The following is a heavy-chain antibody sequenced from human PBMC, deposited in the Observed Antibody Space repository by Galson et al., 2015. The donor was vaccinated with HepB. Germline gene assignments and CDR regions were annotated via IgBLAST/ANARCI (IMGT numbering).Heavy chain of an antibody. CDR2: ISSSSSYI. D-gene: IGHD2-2*01. CDR1: GFTFSSYS. Sequence: SLRLSCAASGFTFSSYSMNWVRQAPGKGLKWVSSISSSSSYIYYADSVKGRFTISRDNAKNSLYLQMNSLRAEDTAVYYCARGPVVPAATPMGFDYWGQGTLVTVSS. CDR3: ARGPVVPAATPMGFDY. J-gene: IGHJ4*02. V-gene: IGHV3-21*01.